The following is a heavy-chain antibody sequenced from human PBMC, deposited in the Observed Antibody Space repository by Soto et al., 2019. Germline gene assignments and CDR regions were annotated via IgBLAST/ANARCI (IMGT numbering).Heavy chain of an antibody. CDR3: ARGIPYGDTVFDY. V-gene: IGHV3-30-3*01. D-gene: IGHD4-17*01. Sequence: GGSLRLSCAASGFTFSSYAMHWVRQAPGKGLEWVAVISYDGSNKYYADSVKGRFTISRDNSKNTLYLQMNSLRAEDTAVYYYARGIPYGDTVFDYWGQGTLVTVSS. CDR1: GFTFSSYA. J-gene: IGHJ4*02. CDR2: ISYDGSNK.